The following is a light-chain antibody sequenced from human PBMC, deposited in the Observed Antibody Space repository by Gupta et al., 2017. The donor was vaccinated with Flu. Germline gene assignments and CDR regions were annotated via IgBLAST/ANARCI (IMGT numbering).Light chain of an antibody. CDR3: QHDSSSPYI. V-gene: IGKV3-20*01. CDR1: QFVSNTF. CDR2: GAS. Sequence: ETVLTQSPGTLSLSPGERATLSCRASQFVSNTFLAWYQQRPGQPPRLLLYGASSRAPGIPDRFSGSGSGSEFTLTISSLDPEDSAVYYCQHDSSSPYIFGQGTKLEIK. J-gene: IGKJ2*01.